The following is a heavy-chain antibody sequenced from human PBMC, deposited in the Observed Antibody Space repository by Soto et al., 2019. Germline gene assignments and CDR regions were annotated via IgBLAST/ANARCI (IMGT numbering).Heavy chain of an antibody. CDR3: ATQLTEPLTPMYYYYYGMDV. V-gene: IGHV1-24*01. D-gene: IGHD2-2*01. CDR1: GYTLTELS. CDR2: FDPEDGET. Sequence: ASVKVSCKVSGYTLTELSMHWVRQAPGKGLEWMGGFDPEDGETIYAQKFQGRVTMTEDTSTDTAYMELSSLRSEDTAVYYCATQLTEPLTPMYYYYYGMDVWGQGTTVTVSS. J-gene: IGHJ6*02.